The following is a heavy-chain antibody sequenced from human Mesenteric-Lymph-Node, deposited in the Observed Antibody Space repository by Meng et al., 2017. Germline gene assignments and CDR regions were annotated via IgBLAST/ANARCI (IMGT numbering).Heavy chain of an antibody. V-gene: IGHV3-20*04. J-gene: IGHJ4*02. D-gene: IGHD6-13*01. CDR2: INWNGGST. CDR3: ARGYSSSWYPPSDY. CDR1: EFTFDVYG. Sequence: QLGGAWGGVVRPGGSLRRSCAASEFTFDVYGMSWVRQATGKRQDLVSGINWNGGSTGYADSVKGRFTISRDNAKNSLYLQMNSLRAEDTALYYCARGYSSSWYPPSDYWGQGTLVTVSS.